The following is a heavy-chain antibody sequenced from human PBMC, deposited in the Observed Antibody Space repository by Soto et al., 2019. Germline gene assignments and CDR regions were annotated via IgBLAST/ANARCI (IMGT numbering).Heavy chain of an antibody. CDR3: ARDQGNSWDY. D-gene: IGHD1-7*01. V-gene: IGHV1-69*08. J-gene: IGHJ4*02. Sequence: QVQLVQSGAEVKKPGSSVRVSCKASGGTFSSYTVSWVRQAPGQGLEWMGSIIPILGIATYAQKFQGRVTITADKSTSPAYIELRSLRSEDTAVYFCARDQGNSWDYWGQGTLVTVSS. CDR2: IIPILGIA. CDR1: GGTFSSYT.